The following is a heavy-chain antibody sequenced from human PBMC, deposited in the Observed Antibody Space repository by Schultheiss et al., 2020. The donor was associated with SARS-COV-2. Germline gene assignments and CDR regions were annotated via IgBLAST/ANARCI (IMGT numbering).Heavy chain of an antibody. V-gene: IGHV3-30*03. Sequence: GGSLRLSCAASGFTFSSYSMNWVRQAPGRGLECVAAISYDGSNKHYANSVRGRFTVSRDNSKKTLYLHLSSLGTEDTAVYYCARTVATGNYYYGMDVWGQGTTVTVSS. D-gene: IGHD4-23*01. CDR3: ARTVATGNYYYGMDV. J-gene: IGHJ6*02. CDR1: GFTFSSYS. CDR2: ISYDGSNK.